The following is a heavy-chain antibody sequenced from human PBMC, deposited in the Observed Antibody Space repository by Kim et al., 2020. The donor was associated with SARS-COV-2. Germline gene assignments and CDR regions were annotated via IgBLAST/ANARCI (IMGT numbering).Heavy chain of an antibody. CDR1: GGTFSSYA. Sequence: SVKVSCKASGGTFSSYAISWVRQAPGQGLEWMGGIIPIFGTANYAQKFQGRVTITADESTSTAYMELSSLRSEDTAVYYCARGDIAVAGTDYYYYYGMDVWGQGTTVTVSS. J-gene: IGHJ6*02. V-gene: IGHV1-69*13. D-gene: IGHD6-19*01. CDR3: ARGDIAVAGTDYYYYYGMDV. CDR2: IIPIFGTA.